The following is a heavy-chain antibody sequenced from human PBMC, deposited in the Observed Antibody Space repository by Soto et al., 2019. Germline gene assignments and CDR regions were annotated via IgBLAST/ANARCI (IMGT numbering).Heavy chain of an antibody. D-gene: IGHD3-22*01. CDR3: AMTRLYDTGTNDYHRDALDI. CDR1: GFSFGTYV. J-gene: IGHJ3*02. Sequence: GGSLRLSCAASGFSFGTYVMNWVRQAPGKGLEWVSGISGSGGRVYSAASVKGRFTISRDNSRNTLYLQMNSLRAEDTAIYYCAMTRLYDTGTNDYHRDALDIWGQGTQVTVSS. V-gene: IGHV3-23*01. CDR2: ISGSGGRV.